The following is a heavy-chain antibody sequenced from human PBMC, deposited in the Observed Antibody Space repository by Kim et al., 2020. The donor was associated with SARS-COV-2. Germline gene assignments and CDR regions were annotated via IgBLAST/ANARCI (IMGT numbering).Heavy chain of an antibody. D-gene: IGHD3-16*01. Sequence: IFYADPVRGRFTVSRDTAKNSLYLQMNGLRAEDTAVYYCVRDQRPTSLDVWGRGTMVTVSS. J-gene: IGHJ3*01. CDR2: I. V-gene: IGHV3-48*03. CDR3: VRDQRPTSLDV.